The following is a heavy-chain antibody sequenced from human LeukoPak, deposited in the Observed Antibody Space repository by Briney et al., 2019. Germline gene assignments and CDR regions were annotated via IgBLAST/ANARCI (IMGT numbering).Heavy chain of an antibody. CDR2: INTSGST. Sequence: PSETLSLTCTVSGASINSYYWNWIRQPAGKGLEWIGRINTSGSTNFNPSLKSRVTMSVDTSKNQFSLKLTSVTAADTALYYCARYRQESNGQFDYWGQGTLVTVSS. CDR1: GASINSYY. CDR3: ARYRQESNGQFDY. D-gene: IGHD2-8*01. J-gene: IGHJ4*02. V-gene: IGHV4-4*07.